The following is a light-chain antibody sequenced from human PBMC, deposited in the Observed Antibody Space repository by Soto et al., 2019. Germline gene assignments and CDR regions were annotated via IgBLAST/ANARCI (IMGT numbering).Light chain of an antibody. V-gene: IGKV1-5*03. CDR3: QHYNSYSEA. CDR2: KAS. Sequence: DIQMTQSPSTLSGSVGDRVTITCRASQTISSWLAWYQQKPGKAPKPLIYKASTLKSGVPPRFSGSGSGTEFTLTISSLQPDDFATYYCQHYNSYSEAFGQGTKVELK. J-gene: IGKJ1*01. CDR1: QTISSW.